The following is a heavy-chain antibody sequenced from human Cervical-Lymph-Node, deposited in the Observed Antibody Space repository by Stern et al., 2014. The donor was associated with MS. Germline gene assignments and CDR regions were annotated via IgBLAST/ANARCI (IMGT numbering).Heavy chain of an antibody. V-gene: IGHV4-59*01. CDR3: ARFSEAWFDP. CDR2: IYYSGST. Sequence: QVQLVESGPGLVKPSETLSLTCTVSGGSISSYYWSWIRQPPGKGLEWIGYIYYSGSTNYNPSLKSRVTISVDTSKNQFSLKLSSVTAADTAVYYCARFSEAWFDPWGQGTLVTVSS. D-gene: IGHD3-10*01. J-gene: IGHJ5*02. CDR1: GGSISSYY.